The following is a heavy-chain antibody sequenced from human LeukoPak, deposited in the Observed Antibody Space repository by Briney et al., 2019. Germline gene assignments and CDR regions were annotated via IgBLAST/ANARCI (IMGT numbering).Heavy chain of an antibody. V-gene: IGHV4-4*07. CDR1: GGSISSYY. CDR3: AREYYYGSGSKFDY. CDR2: IYTSGNT. D-gene: IGHD3-10*01. Sequence: SETLSLTCTISGGSISSYYWSWIRQPAGKGLEWIGRIYTSGNTNYNPSLKSRVTMSVLTSQNQFSLKLSSVTAADTAVYYCAREYYYGSGSKFDYWGQGTLVTVSS. J-gene: IGHJ4*02.